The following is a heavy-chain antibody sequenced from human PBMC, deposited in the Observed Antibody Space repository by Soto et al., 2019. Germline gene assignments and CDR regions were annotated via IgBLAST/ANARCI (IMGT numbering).Heavy chain of an antibody. CDR3: ARLSGDGFWKSYSPYNLFES. J-gene: IGHJ5*01. CDR2: INGGGDVK. CDR1: GFAFANYE. V-gene: IGHV3-48*03. Sequence: GFLRLSCAASGFAFANYEMHWVRQAPGKGLDWVAYINGGGDVKYYADSVEGRFTISRDNAKNALFLQMDNLRAEDTAIYYCARLSGDGFWKSYSPYNLFESWGQGALVTVSS. D-gene: IGHD3-3*01.